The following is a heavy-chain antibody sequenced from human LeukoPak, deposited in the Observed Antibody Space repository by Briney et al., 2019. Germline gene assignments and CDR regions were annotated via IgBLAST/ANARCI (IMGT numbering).Heavy chain of an antibody. D-gene: IGHD1-26*01. CDR1: GGSISSYY. Sequence: SETLSLTCTVSGGSISSYYWSWIRQPPGKGLEWLGYISTSGSTNYKSSLKSRVTILVETTKNQFSLKLSSVTAADTAVYYCARHRQRVSYHFDAFDIWGQGTMVTVSS. CDR2: ISTSGST. V-gene: IGHV4-4*09. CDR3: ARHRQRVSYHFDAFDI. J-gene: IGHJ3*02.